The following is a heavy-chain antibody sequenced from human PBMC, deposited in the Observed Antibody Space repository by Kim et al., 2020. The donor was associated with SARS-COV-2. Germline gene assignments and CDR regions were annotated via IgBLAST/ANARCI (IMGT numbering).Heavy chain of an antibody. Sequence: GGSLRLSCAASGFTFSSYGMHWVRQAPGKGLEWVAVISYDGSNKYYADSVKGRFTISRDNSKNTLYLQMNSLRAEDTAVYYCAKGPGEGGYFDYWGQGTLVTVSS. V-gene: IGHV3-30*18. CDR1: GFTFSSYG. J-gene: IGHJ4*02. CDR3: AKGPGEGGYFDY. CDR2: ISYDGSNK. D-gene: IGHD1-26*01.